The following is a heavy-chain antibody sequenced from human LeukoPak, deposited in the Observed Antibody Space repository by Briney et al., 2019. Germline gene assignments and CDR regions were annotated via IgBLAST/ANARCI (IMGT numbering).Heavy chain of an antibody. CDR1: GFIFSTYS. CDR3: AGHHQAYSRTY. D-gene: IGHD6-13*01. CDR2: ISSSTSYI. Sequence: GGSLRLSCAASGFIFSTYSMNWVRQAPGKGLEWVSSISSSTSYIYYADSVKGRFTISRDNAKDTLYLQMNSLRAEDTAVYYCAGHHQAYSRTYWGQGTLVTVSS. J-gene: IGHJ4*02. V-gene: IGHV3-21*01.